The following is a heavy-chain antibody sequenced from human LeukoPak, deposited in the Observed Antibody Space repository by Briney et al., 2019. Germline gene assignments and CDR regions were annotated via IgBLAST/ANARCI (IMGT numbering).Heavy chain of an antibody. CDR1: GGTFSSYA. CDR3: ARNLHPITFGGVIVPDY. CDR2: IIPIFGTA. D-gene: IGHD3-16*02. V-gene: IGHV1-69*05. J-gene: IGHJ4*02. Sequence: SVKVSCKASGGTFSSYAISWVRQAPGQGLEWMGRIIPIFGTANYAQKFQGRVTITTDESTSTAYMELRSLRSDDTAVYYCARNLHPITFGGVIVPDYWGQGTLVTVSS.